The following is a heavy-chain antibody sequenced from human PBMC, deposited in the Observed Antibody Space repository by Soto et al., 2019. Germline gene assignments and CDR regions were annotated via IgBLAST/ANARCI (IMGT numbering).Heavy chain of an antibody. CDR2: INHSGST. J-gene: IGHJ4*02. CDR1: GGYIIGYY. CDR3: ARGIAVDY. D-gene: IGHD6-13*01. V-gene: IGHV4-34*01. Sequence: PSQTRSLTRAVDGGYIIGYYWSWIRQPPGKGLEWIGEINHSGSTNYNPSLKSRVTISVDTSKNQFSLKLSSVTAADTAVYYCARGIAVDYWGQGTPVTVSS.